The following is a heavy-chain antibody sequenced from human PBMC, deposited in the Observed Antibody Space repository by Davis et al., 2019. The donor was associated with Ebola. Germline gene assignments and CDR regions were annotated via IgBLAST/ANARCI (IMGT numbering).Heavy chain of an antibody. D-gene: IGHD6-13*01. V-gene: IGHV1-8*01. CDR2: MNPNSGNT. CDR1: GYTFTSYD. CDR3: AIVYSSSWYGIDY. J-gene: IGHJ4*02. Sequence: ASVKVSCKASGYTFTSYDINWVRQATGQGLEWMGWMNPNSGNTGYAQKFQGRVTMTRNTSISTAYMELSSLRSEDTAVYYCAIVYSSSWYGIDYWGQGTLVTVSS.